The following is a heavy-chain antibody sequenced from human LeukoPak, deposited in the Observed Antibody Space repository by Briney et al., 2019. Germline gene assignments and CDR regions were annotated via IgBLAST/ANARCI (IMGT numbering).Heavy chain of an antibody. V-gene: IGHV1-3*01. CDR2: INAGNSHT. CDR3: ARGIWSARTVDYYLDY. Sequence: APVKVSCKASGYNFNNYAIHWVRQAPGRRFEWMGWINAGNSHTKYSQNFQGRITITRDSSASTVYMELSSLTSEDTAVYYCARGIWSARTVDYYLDYWGQGTLVTVSS. J-gene: IGHJ4*02. D-gene: IGHD2-21*01. CDR1: GYNFNNYA.